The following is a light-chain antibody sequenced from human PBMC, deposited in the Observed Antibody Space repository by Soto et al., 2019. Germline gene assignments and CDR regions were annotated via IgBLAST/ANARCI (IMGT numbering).Light chain of an antibody. J-gene: IGKJ2*01. CDR1: QSVSSSY. CDR3: QQFGNSPYT. Sequence: EIVLTQSPGTLSLSPGERATLSCRASQSVSSSYLAWYQQKPGQTPRLLIYGASSRATGIPDRFSGSGSGTDFTLTISRLEPEDCAVYYCQQFGNSPYTFGQGTKLHIK. V-gene: IGKV3-20*01. CDR2: GAS.